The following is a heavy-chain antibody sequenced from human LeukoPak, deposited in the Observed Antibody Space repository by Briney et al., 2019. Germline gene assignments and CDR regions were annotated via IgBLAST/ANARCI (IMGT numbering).Heavy chain of an antibody. D-gene: IGHD2-2*01. CDR1: GGTFSSYA. Sequence: SVTVSCKASGGTFSSYAISWVRQAPGQGLEWMGGIIPIFGTANYAQKFQGRVTITADKSTSTAYMELSSLGSEDTAVYYCARGGSEYQLLNWFDPWGQGTLVTVSS. CDR3: ARGGSEYQLLNWFDP. J-gene: IGHJ5*02. V-gene: IGHV1-69*06. CDR2: IIPIFGTA.